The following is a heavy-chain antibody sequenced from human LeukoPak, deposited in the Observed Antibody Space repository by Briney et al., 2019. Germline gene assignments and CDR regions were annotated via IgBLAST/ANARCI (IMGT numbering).Heavy chain of an antibody. CDR1: GYTFTSYG. Sequence: ASVKVSCKASGYTFTSYGISWVRQAPGQGLEWMGWISAYNGNTNYAQKLQGRVTMTTDTSTSTAYMELRSLRSEDTAVYYCARRSLHSIALDGIYDYYGMDVWGQGTTVTVSS. CDR2: ISAYNGNT. J-gene: IGHJ6*02. CDR3: ARRSLHSIALDGIYDYYGMDV. D-gene: IGHD6-6*01. V-gene: IGHV1-18*01.